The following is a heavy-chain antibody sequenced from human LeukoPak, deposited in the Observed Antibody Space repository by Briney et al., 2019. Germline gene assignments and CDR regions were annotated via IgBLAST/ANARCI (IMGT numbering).Heavy chain of an antibody. J-gene: IGHJ4*02. CDR2: MNPNSGNS. CDR3: ASEGLDY. V-gene: IGHV1-8*01. Sequence: ASVKVSCKASGYTFTNCDINWVRQATGQGREWMGYMNPNSGNSAYAQKFQGRVTITTDASISTASMELSGLRSEDTALYYCASEGLDYWCQGTLVTVSS. CDR1: GYTFTNCD.